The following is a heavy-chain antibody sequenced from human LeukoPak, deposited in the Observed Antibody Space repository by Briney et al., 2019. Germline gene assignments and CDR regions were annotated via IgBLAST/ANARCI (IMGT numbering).Heavy chain of an antibody. D-gene: IGHD1-26*01. V-gene: IGHV3-30*02. Sequence: QPGGSLRLSCAASGFTFSSYGMHWVRQAPGKGPEWVAFIRYDGGNKYYAVSVKGRFTISRDNSKNTLYLQMNILRTEDTAVYYCAKGPYKWGLLQGRAFDFWGQGTLVTVSS. CDR3: AKGPYKWGLLQGRAFDF. CDR1: GFTFSSYG. J-gene: IGHJ4*02. CDR2: IRYDGGNK.